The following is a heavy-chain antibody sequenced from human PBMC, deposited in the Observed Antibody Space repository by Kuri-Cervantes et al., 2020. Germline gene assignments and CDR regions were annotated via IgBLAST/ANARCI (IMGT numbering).Heavy chain of an antibody. CDR1: GFSLSTSGVG. CDR2: IYWDDDK. CDR3: AHLRSGFYYGQRFFDY. V-gene: IGHV2-5*02. Sequence: SGPTLVKPTQTLTLTCTFSGFSLSTSGVGVGWIRQPPGKALEWLALIYWDDDKRYSTSLKTRLTITKHTSKNQVVLTMTNMDPVDTATYYCAHLRSGFYYGQRFFDYWGQGTLVTVSS. J-gene: IGHJ4*02. D-gene: IGHD3-3*01.